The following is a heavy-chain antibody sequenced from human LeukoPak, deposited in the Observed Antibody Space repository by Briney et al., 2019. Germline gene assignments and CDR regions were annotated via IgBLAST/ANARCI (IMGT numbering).Heavy chain of an antibody. V-gene: IGHV3-48*01. CDR3: ARWAGPWDYYYYMDV. Sequence: GGSLRLSCAASGFTFSSYWMNWVRQAPGKGLEWVSYISSSGSTIYYADSVKGRFTISRDNAKNSLYLQMNSLRAEDTAVYYCARWAGPWDYYYYMDVWGKGTTVTVSS. CDR2: ISSSGSTI. CDR1: GFTFSSYW. J-gene: IGHJ6*03. D-gene: IGHD6-19*01.